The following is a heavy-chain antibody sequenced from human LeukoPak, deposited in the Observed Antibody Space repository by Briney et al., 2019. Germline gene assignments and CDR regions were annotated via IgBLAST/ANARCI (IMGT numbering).Heavy chain of an antibody. CDR2: ISSSGSTI. J-gene: IGHJ4*02. CDR3: AKDSGSSWSTFDY. D-gene: IGHD6-13*01. Sequence: GGSLRLSCAASGFTFSDYYMSWIRQAPGKGLEWVSYISSSGSTIYYADSVKGRFTISRDNAKNSLYLQMNSLRPEDTAVYYCAKDSGSSWSTFDYWGQGTLVTVSS. V-gene: IGHV3-11*04. CDR1: GFTFSDYY.